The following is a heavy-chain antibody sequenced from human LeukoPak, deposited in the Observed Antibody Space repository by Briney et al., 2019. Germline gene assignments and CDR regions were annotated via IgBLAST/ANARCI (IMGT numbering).Heavy chain of an antibody. Sequence: GGSLRLSCAVSGITLSNYGMSWVRQAPGKGLEWVSGISGSGGNTYYADSVKGRFTISRDDSKNTLYLQMNSLRAEDTAIYYCAKDPNGDYIGAFDNWGQGTMVTVSS. V-gene: IGHV3-23*01. CDR1: GITLSNYG. CDR3: AKDPNGDYIGAFDN. D-gene: IGHD2-21*02. CDR2: ISGSGGNT. J-gene: IGHJ3*02.